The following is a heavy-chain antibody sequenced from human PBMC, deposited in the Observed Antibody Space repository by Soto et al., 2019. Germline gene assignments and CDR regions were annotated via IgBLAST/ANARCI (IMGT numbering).Heavy chain of an antibody. CDR3: ARDFGSSSFRNYYYYGMDV. CDR1: GFTFSSYA. CDR2: ISSNGGST. Sequence: GGSLRLSCAASGFTFSSYAMHWVRQAPGKGLEYVSAISSNGGSTYYANSVKGRFTISRDNSKNTLYLQMGSLRAEDMAVYYCARDFGSSSFRNYYYYGMDVWGQGTTVTVSS. J-gene: IGHJ6*02. D-gene: IGHD6-13*01. V-gene: IGHV3-64*01.